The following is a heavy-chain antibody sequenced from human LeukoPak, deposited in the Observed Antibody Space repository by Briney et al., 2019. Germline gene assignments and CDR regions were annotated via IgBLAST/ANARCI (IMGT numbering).Heavy chain of an antibody. CDR2: IYYSGST. Sequence: SETLSHTCTVSGGSISSSSYYWGWIRQPPGKGLEWIGSIYYSGSTYYNPSLKSRVTISVDTSKNQFSLKLSSVTAADTAVYYCARLDYDYVWGSYRHNWFDPWGQGTLVTVSS. CDR1: GGSISSSSYY. J-gene: IGHJ5*02. V-gene: IGHV4-39*01. CDR3: ARLDYDYVWGSYRHNWFDP. D-gene: IGHD3-16*02.